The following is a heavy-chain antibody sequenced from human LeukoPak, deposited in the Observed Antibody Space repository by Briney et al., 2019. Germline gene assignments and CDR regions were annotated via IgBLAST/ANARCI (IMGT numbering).Heavy chain of an antibody. CDR3: ARRVQSSSGFFDL. V-gene: IGHV4-34*01. CDR2: INHSGST. J-gene: IGHJ2*01. CDR1: GGSISSYY. Sequence: SETLSLTCTVSGGSISSYYWSWIRQPPGKGLEWIGEINHSGSTNYNPSLKSRVTISVDTSKNQFSLKLSSLTAADTAVYYCARRVQSSSGFFDLWGRGTLVTVSS.